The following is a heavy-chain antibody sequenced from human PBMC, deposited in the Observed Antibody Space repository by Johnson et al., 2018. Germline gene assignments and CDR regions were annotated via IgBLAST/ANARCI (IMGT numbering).Heavy chain of an antibody. J-gene: IGHJ6*02. CDR3: ASGGMVGEYYGMDG. Sequence: QVQLQESGPGLIKPTATLALTCTVSGGSISRYYWTWVRQPPGKGLSWVGHIYYTGDPRYNPALISRVNISADTSKNQFSLKLNSLTSADPAVYYCASGGMVGEYYGMDGWGQGTTVTVSS. CDR1: GGSISRYY. CDR2: IYYTGDP. D-gene: IGHD1-26*01. V-gene: IGHV4-59*01.